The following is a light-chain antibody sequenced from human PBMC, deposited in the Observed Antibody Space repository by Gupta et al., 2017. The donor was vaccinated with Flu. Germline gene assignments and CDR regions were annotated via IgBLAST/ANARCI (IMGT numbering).Light chain of an antibody. CDR2: GAS. CDR1: RGISTY. V-gene: IGKV1-9*01. J-gene: IGKJ5*01. CDR3: QQVNNYPPFT. Sequence: TITCRASRGISTYLAWYQQKPGKAPNLLIYGASTLQSGVPSRFSGSGSGTEFTLTISSLQPEDFASYYCQQVNNYPPFTFGQGTRLEIK.